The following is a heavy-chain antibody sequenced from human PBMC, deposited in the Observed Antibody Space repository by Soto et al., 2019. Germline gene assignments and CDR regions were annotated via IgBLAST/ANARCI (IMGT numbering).Heavy chain of an antibody. CDR2: ISGSGGIT. Sequence: EVQLLESGGGLVQPGGSLRVSCAASGFAFNNYVMSWVRQAPGKGLAWVSDISGSGGITSYADSVKGRFTISRDNSKNTLYLQMDSLRADDTAVYYCAKPHYDLWSGFSPFGGMDVWGLGTTVTVTS. CDR3: AKPHYDLWSGFSPFGGMDV. V-gene: IGHV3-23*01. J-gene: IGHJ6*02. D-gene: IGHD3-3*01. CDR1: GFAFNNYV.